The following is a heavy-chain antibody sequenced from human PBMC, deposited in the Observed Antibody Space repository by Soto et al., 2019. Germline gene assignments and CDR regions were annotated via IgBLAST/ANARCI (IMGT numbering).Heavy chain of an antibody. Sequence: QTXESLSLSCAASGFTFSSYARHWVRQAPGKGLEWVAVISYDGSNKYYADSVKGRFTISRDNSKNTLYLQMNSLRAEDTAVYYCARVKVRGVILYGMDVWGQGTTVTVSS. D-gene: IGHD3-10*01. J-gene: IGHJ6*02. V-gene: IGHV3-30-3*01. CDR3: ARVKVRGVILYGMDV. CDR1: GFTFSSYA. CDR2: ISYDGSNK.